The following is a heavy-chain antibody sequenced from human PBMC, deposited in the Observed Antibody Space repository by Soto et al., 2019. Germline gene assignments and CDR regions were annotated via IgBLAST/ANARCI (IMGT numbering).Heavy chain of an antibody. CDR3: ARSGEWSASDDIGF. J-gene: IGHJ4*02. Sequence: EVQLVQYGGGWVQPGRSLRLSCGASGFTFDDYGMHWVRQAPGKGLEWVSSISWNSGRIGYADSVKGRFTISRDNVKYAMDLQMNSLRAEDTALYYCARSGEWSASDDIGFLGQGTLVTVAS. CDR1: GFTFDDYG. D-gene: IGHD3-3*01. V-gene: IGHV3-9*01. CDR2: ISWNSGRI.